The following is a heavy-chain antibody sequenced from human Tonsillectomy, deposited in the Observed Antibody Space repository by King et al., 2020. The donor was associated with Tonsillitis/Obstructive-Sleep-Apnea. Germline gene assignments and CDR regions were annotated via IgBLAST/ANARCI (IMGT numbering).Heavy chain of an antibody. CDR1: GFTFSSYA. D-gene: IGHD3-3*01. V-gene: IGHV3-23*04. CDR2: ISDGGGGT. CDR3: AKTVGGFWSDNDIDY. J-gene: IGHJ4*02. Sequence: QLVESGGGLVQPGGSLRLSCAASGFTFSSYAMNWVRQAPGKGLEWVSGISDGGGGTYSADSVKGRFTISRDHSKNPLYLQLNSLRAEDTAMYYCAKTVGGFWSDNDIDYWGQGTLVTVSS.